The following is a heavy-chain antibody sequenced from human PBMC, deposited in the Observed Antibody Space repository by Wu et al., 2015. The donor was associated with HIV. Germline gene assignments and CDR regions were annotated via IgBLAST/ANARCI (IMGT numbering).Heavy chain of an antibody. J-gene: IGHJ4*02. CDR1: GGTFSSYA. Sequence: QVQLVQSGAEVKKPGSSVKVSCKGSGGTFSSYAIGWVRQAPGQGLEWMGGITPLYLSPKYAQKFQGRVTITRDESTSTTYMEMSSLRSDDTAVYYCATCPYDSSGYDPYYFDYWGQGTLVTVSS. CDR2: ITPLYLSP. D-gene: IGHD3-22*01. V-gene: IGHV1-69*05. CDR3: ATCPYDSSGYDPYYFDY.